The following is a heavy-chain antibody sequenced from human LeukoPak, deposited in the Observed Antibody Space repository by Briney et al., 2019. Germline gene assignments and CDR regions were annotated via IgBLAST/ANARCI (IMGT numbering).Heavy chain of an antibody. D-gene: IGHD2-2*01. CDR3: AYCSSTSCYAGGTFDY. CDR2: IYYSGST. CDR1: GGSIGSSYYY. J-gene: IGHJ4*02. Sequence: SETLSLTCTVSGGSIGSSYYYWGWIRQPPGRGLEWIGSIYYSGSTYYNPSLKSRVTISVDTSKNQFSLKLSSVTAADTAVYYCAYCSSTSCYAGGTFDYWGQGTLVTVSS. V-gene: IGHV4-39*01.